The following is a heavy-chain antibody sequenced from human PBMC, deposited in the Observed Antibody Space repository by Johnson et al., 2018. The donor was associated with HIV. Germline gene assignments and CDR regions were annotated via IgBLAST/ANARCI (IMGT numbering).Heavy chain of an antibody. CDR2: IYSGGST. D-gene: IGHD3-10*01. Sequence: VQLVESGGGVVQPGMSLRLSYADSGFTFSRENMHWVRQAPGKGLEWVSVIYSGGSTYSADSVKGRFTISRDNSKNTLYLQMNSLRAEDTAVYYCARAGGPYGSGSYWGSGLDAFDIWGQGTMVTVSS. CDR1: GFTFSREN. CDR3: ARAGGPYGSGSYWGSGLDAFDI. J-gene: IGHJ3*02. V-gene: IGHV3-66*01.